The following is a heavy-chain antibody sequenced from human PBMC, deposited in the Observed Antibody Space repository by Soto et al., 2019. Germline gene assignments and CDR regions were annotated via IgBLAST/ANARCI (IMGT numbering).Heavy chain of an antibody. CDR3: AKRIISGKSRGVYAFDF. V-gene: IGHV3-23*01. D-gene: IGHD1-26*01. CDR2: ISGSGGST. Sequence: EVQLLESGGGLVQPGASLRLSCAASGFSFSSYALSWVRQAPGKGLEWVSTISGSGGSTYNADSVKGRFTISRDSSKNMLYLQMSSLRVEDTAVYYCAKRIISGKSRGVYAFDFWGQGTMVTVSS. CDR1: GFSFSSYA. J-gene: IGHJ3*01.